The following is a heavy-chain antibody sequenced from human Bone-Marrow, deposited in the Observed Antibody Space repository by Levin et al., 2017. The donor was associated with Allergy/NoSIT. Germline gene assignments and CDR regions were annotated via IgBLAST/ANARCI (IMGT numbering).Heavy chain of an antibody. V-gene: IGHV4-39*01. Sequence: SETLSLTCTVSGGSISSSSYYWGWIRQPPGTGLEWIVSIYYSGSTYYNPSLKSRVTISVDTSKNQFSLKLSSVTAADTAVYYCASGVTYYDFWSGSTNWFDPWGQGTLVTVSS. CDR3: ASGVTYYDFWSGSTNWFDP. J-gene: IGHJ5*02. CDR1: GGSISSSSYY. CDR2: IYYSGST. D-gene: IGHD3-3*01.